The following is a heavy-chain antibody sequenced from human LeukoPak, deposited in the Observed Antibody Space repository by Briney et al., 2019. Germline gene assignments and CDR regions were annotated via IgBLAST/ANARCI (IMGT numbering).Heavy chain of an antibody. CDR1: GGTFSSYA. CDR2: IIPIFGTA. CDR3: VCYYGSGSYQKYYFDY. V-gene: IGHV1-69*06. D-gene: IGHD3-10*01. Sequence: EASVTVSCKASGGTFSSYAISWVRQAPGQGLEWMGGIIPIFGTANYAQKFQGRVTITADKSTSTAYMELSSLRSEDTAVYYCVCYYGSGSYQKYYFDYWGQGTLVTVSS. J-gene: IGHJ4*02.